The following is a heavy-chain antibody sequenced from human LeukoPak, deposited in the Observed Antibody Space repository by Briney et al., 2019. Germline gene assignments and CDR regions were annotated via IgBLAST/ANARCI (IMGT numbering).Heavy chain of an antibody. Sequence: SETLSLTCTVSGGSISSSSYYWGWIRQPPGKGLEWIGSIYYSGSTYYNPSLKSRVTISVDTSKNQFSLKLSSVTAADTAVYYCVIDAFDIWGQGTMVTASS. CDR3: VIDAFDI. CDR2: IYYSGST. V-gene: IGHV4-39*01. CDR1: GGSISSSSYY. J-gene: IGHJ3*02.